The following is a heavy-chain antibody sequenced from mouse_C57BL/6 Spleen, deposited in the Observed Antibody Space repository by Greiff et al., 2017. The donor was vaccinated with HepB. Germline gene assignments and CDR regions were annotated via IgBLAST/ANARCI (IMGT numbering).Heavy chain of an antibody. CDR3: ARDMRDDYGFDY. CDR2: IYPGSGNT. D-gene: IGHD2-4*01. J-gene: IGHJ2*01. V-gene: IGHV1-76*01. CDR1: GYTFTDYY. Sequence: VQLQESGAELVRPGASVKLSCKASGYTFTDYYINWVKQRPGQGLEWIARIYPGSGNTYYNEKFKGKATLTAEKSSSTAYMQLSSLTSEDSAVYFCARDMRDDYGFDYWGQGTTLTVSS.